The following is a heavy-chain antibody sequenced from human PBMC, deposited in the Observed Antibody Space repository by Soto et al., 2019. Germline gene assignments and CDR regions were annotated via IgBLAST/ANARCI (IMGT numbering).Heavy chain of an antibody. CDR2: ISAYNGNT. J-gene: IGHJ1*01. V-gene: IGHV1-18*01. CDR1: GYTFTSYG. Sequence: ASVKVSCKASGYTFTSYGISWVRQAPGQGLEWMGWISAYNGNTNYAQKLQGRVTMTADTSTSTAYMELRSLRSDDTAVYYCARGDSSGYYPAEYFQHWGQGTLVTVSP. D-gene: IGHD3-22*01. CDR3: ARGDSSGYYPAEYFQH.